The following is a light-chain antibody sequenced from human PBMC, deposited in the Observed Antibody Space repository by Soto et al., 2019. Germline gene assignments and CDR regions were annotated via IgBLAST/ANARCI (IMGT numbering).Light chain of an antibody. CDR3: QHLNNYPPS. V-gene: IGKV1-9*01. CDR2: GAS. Sequence: DIQLTQSPSFLSASVGGRVTITCRASQAISIHLAWYQQKPGKAPNLLIYGASTLQSGVPPRFSGSGSGTQFTLAISSLQPEDFATYYCQHLNNYPPSFGPGTTVDIK. J-gene: IGKJ3*01. CDR1: QAISIH.